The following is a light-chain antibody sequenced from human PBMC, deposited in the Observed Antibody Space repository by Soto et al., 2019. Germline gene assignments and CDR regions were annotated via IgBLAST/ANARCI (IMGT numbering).Light chain of an antibody. J-gene: IGKJ1*01. CDR2: GAS. V-gene: IGKV3-20*01. CDR1: QSVCSSF. CDR3: QQYGSSPPWT. Sequence: EIVLTQSPGTLSFSPGERATLSCRASQSVCSSFLAWYQQKPGQAPRLLIFGASIRATGIPDRFSGSGSGTDFTLTISRLEPEDFAVYYCQQYGSSPPWTFGQGTKVEIK.